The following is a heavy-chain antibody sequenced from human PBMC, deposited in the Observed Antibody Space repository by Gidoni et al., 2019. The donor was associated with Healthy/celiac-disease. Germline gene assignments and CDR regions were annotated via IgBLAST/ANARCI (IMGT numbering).Heavy chain of an antibody. CDR3: ARDGVVVVAATIYYYYGMDV. CDR1: GFPFSSSW. Sequence: EVQLVESGVGLVQPGGALRRSGAATGFPFSSSWMSWVRQAPGKGLEWVANIKQDGSEKYYVDSVKGRFTISRDNAKNSLYLQMNSLRAEDTAVYYCARDGVVVVAATIYYYYGMDVWGQGTTVTVSS. CDR2: IKQDGSEK. V-gene: IGHV3-7*01. J-gene: IGHJ6*02. D-gene: IGHD2-15*01.